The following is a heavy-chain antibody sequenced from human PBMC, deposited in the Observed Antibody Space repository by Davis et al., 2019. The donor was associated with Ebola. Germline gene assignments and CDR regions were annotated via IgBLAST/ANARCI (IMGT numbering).Heavy chain of an antibody. Sequence: APSVKASSKASGYTFTSYGISWVRQAPGQGLEWMGWTSAYNGNTNYAQKLQGRVTMTTDTSTSTAYMELSSLRSEDTAVYYCARGLLWFRNPLDYWGQGTLVTVSS. CDR1: GYTFTSYG. J-gene: IGHJ4*02. D-gene: IGHD3-10*01. V-gene: IGHV1-18*01. CDR3: ARGLLWFRNPLDY. CDR2: TSAYNGNT.